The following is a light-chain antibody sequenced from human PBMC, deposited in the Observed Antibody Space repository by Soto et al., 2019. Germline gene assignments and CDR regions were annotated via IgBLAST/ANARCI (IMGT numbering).Light chain of an antibody. CDR1: SSNIWAGYD. CDR2: GNS. V-gene: IGLV1-40*01. Sequence: QSVLTQPPSVSGAPGQRVTISCTGSSSNIWAGYDVHWYQQFPGTAPKLLIYGNSNRPSGVPDRFSGSKSGTSASLAITGLQAEDEADYYCQSYDSSLSGVFGSGTKVTVL. J-gene: IGLJ1*01. CDR3: QSYDSSLSGV.